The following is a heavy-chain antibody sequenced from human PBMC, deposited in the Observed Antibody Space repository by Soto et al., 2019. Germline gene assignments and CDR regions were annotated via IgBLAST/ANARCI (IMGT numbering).Heavy chain of an antibody. CDR3: ASTSYCNGSSGYSPHYYGMDV. V-gene: IGHV1-69*06. J-gene: IGHJ6*02. CDR1: GGTFSQYS. D-gene: IGHD6-19*01. Sequence: QVRLVQSGAEVKKPGSSVKVSCKVSGGTFSQYSLSWVRQTPGQGLEWMGGITPFVDTSNYAQRFLGRVTITADKSTNTAFLEVSGLKSKDTALYFCASTSYCNGSSGYSPHYYGMDVWGQGTTVTVSS. CDR2: ITPFVDTS.